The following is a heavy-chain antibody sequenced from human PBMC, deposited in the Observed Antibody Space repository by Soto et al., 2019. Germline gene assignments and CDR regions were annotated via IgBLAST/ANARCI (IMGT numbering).Heavy chain of an antibody. Sequence: GGSLRLSCAGSGFTFSNYAMSWVRQAPGKGLEWVSAISSAVNTYYADSVKGRFTISRDNSKNTLSLQMNSLRAEDTAVYYCAKQVRDGTSSPYYFDYWGQGTLVTVS. CDR3: AKQVRDGTSSPYYFDY. J-gene: IGHJ4*02. D-gene: IGHD6-6*01. CDR2: ISSAVNT. CDR1: GFTFSNYA. V-gene: IGHV3-23*01.